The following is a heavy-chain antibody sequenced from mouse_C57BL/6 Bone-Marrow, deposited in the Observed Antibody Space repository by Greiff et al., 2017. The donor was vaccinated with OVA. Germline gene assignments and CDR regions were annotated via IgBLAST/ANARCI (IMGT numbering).Heavy chain of an antibody. V-gene: IGHV5-4*03. CDR3: SRGPLYYGCSEYYFDY. Sequence: EVMLVESGGGLVKPGGSLKLSCAASGFTFSSYAMYWVRQTPEKRLEWVATISADGSYTYYPDNVKGRFTISRDNAKNNLYLQMSNLTSEDTAMYYCSRGPLYYGCSEYYFDYWGQGTTLTVST. CDR2: ISADGSYT. CDR1: GFTFSSYA. J-gene: IGHJ2*01. D-gene: IGHD1-1*01.